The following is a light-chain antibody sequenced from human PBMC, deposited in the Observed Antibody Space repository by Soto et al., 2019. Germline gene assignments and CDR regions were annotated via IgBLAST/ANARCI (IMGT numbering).Light chain of an antibody. J-gene: IGKJ4*01. V-gene: IGKV1-27*01. CDR1: QSISSW. CDR2: AAS. Sequence: DIQMTQSPSTLSATAGDRVTITCRASQSISSWLAWYQQKPGKAPKLLIYAASTLQAGVPSRFSGSGSGTDFTLTISSLQPEDVAAYYCQKYNSAPLTFGGGTKVEIK. CDR3: QKYNSAPLT.